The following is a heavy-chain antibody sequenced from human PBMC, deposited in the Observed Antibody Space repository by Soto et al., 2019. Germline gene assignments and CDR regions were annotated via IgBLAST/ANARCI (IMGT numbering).Heavy chain of an antibody. Sequence: TQSRSLTGTVSGASVNIEDYNLSWIRRPPGDGLEGVGYVYYAGSTNYNPSLKSRATISLDTYKNQFSLNMTSMTSADTAFYYCARGVLLFLQWFDAWCQGTLVT. CDR3: ARGVLLFLQWFDA. D-gene: IGHD2-21*01. V-gene: IGHV4-61*08. CDR2: VYYAGST. CDR1: GASVNIEDYN. J-gene: IGHJ5*02.